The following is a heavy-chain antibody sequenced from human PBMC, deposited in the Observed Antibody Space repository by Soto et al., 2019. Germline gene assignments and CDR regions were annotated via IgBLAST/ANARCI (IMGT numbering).Heavy chain of an antibody. V-gene: IGHV3-23*01. Sequence: PGGSLRRSCAASGFTFSSYAMSCVRQAPGKVLEWVSAISGSGGSTYYAYSVKGRFTISRDNSKNTLYLQMKSLRAEDTAVYYCAKGRHPADHWGQGTMVTVSS. CDR1: GFTFSSYA. J-gene: IGHJ4*02. CDR2: ISGSGGST. CDR3: AKGRHPADH.